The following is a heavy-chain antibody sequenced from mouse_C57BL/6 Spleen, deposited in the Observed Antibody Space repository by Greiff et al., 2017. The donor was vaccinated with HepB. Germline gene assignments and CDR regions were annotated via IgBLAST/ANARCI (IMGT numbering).Heavy chain of an antibody. Sequence: VQRVESGPGLVAPSQSLSITCTVSGFSLTSYAISWVRQPPGKGLEWLGVIWTGGGTNYNSALKSRLSISKDNSKSQVFLKMNSLQTDDTARYYCATILTRDPWFAYWGQGTLVTVSA. CDR3: ATILTRDPWFAY. CDR2: IWTGGGT. CDR1: GFSLTSYA. V-gene: IGHV2-9-1*01. D-gene: IGHD1-1*01. J-gene: IGHJ3*01.